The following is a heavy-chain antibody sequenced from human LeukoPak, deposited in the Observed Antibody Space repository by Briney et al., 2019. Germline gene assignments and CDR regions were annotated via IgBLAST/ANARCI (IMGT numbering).Heavy chain of an antibody. CDR3: TRGDGDYYYYMDV. Sequence: SETLSLTCTVSGGSISSYYWSWIRQPPGKGLEWIGYISDSGNTNYNPSLKSRVTISVDTSKSQFSLKVSSVTAADTAVYYCTRGDGDYYYYMDVWGKGTTVTVSS. V-gene: IGHV4-59*01. CDR2: ISDSGNT. D-gene: IGHD3-16*01. CDR1: GGSISSYY. J-gene: IGHJ6*03.